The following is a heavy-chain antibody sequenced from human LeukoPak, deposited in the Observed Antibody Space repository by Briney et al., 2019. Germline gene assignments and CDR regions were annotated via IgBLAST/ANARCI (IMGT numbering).Heavy chain of an antibody. J-gene: IGHJ4*02. CDR3: AKDRLGGSYPTLFDY. Sequence: GGSLSPSCEASGFTFSSYAMSWFRQPPGKGREWVSAISGSGGSTYYADSVKGRFTISRDNSKNTLYLQMNSLRAEDTAVYYCAKDRLGGSYPTLFDYWGQGTLVTVSS. D-gene: IGHD1-26*01. CDR1: GFTFSSYA. V-gene: IGHV3-23*01. CDR2: ISGSGGST.